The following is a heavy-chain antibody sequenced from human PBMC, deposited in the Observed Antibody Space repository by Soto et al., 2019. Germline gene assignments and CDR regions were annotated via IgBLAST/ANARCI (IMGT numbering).Heavy chain of an antibody. V-gene: IGHV7-4-1*01. CDR3: ARVGRSYDFWSGYYAALYYYYGMDV. J-gene: IGHJ6*02. CDR1: GYTFTSYA. Sequence: ASVKVSCKASGYTFTSYAMNWVRQAPGQGLEWMGWINTNTGNPTYAQGFTGRFVFSLDTSVSTAYLQICSLKAEDTAVYYCARVGRSYDFWSGYYAALYYYYGMDVWGQ. CDR2: INTNTGNP. D-gene: IGHD3-3*01.